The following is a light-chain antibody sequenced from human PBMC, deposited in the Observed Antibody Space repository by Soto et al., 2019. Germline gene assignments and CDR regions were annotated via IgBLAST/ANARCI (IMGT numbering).Light chain of an antibody. CDR3: QQYNSYSEA. Sequence: DIQMTQSPSSLSASVGDRVTITCQASQGIDMFLNWFQQKPGKAPKLLIYDASNLETGVPSRFSGSGSGSDFTFTSNNLQPEDIATYYCQQYNSYSEAFGQGTKVDIK. V-gene: IGKV1-33*01. J-gene: IGKJ1*01. CDR2: DAS. CDR1: QGIDMF.